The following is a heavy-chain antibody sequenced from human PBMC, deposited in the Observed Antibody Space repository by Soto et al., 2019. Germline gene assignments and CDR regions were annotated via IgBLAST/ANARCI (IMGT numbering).Heavy chain of an antibody. Sequence: EVHLVESGGGLIQPGQSLRLSCTTSGFTFGDSAMSWFRQAPGKGLEWVGYIMSKTYGDTPHYAASVMGRASISIDDSKGIAYLQMNSLKTYDTAGYYCVRDIDLASAAYWCRGILVTVSS. V-gene: IGHV3-49*03. D-gene: IGHD1-26*01. J-gene: IGHJ1*01. CDR1: GFTFGDSA. CDR3: VRDIDLASAAY. CDR2: IMSKTYGDTP.